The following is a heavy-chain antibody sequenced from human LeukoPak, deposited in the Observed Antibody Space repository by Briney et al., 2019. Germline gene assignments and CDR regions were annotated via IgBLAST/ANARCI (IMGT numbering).Heavy chain of an antibody. CDR1: GYTLTELS. CDR2: FDPEDGET. V-gene: IGHV1-24*01. Sequence: ASVKVSCKVSGYTLTELSMHWVRQAPGKGLEWMGGFDPEDGETIYAQKFQGRVTMTEDTSTDTAYMELSSLRSEDTAVYYCAIGDSRVVATIFDYWGQGTLVTVSS. CDR3: AIGDSRVVATIFDY. J-gene: IGHJ4*02. D-gene: IGHD5-12*01.